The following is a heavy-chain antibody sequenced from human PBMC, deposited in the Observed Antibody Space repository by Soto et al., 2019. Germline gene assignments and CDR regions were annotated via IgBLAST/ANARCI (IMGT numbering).Heavy chain of an antibody. CDR3: GRIDCGEAY. CDR1: GFTVSSHR. Sequence: EVKLLESGGGLVQPGESLRLSCEASGFTVSSHRVSWVRQAPGKGLEWVSVIHTDDSTYYADSVRDRFIISRDSSKNTLYLQMNSRRVADTAVYYCGRIDCGEAYWGQGTLLTVSS. CDR2: IHTDDST. J-gene: IGHJ4*02. D-gene: IGHD2-21*02. V-gene: IGHV3-66*01.